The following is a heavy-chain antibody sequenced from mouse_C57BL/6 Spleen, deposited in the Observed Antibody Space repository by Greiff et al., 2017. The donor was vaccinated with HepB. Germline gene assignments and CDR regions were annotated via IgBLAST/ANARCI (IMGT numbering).Heavy chain of an antibody. CDR3: ARNPGSSFFYFDD. D-gene: IGHD1-1*01. CDR1: GFSLTSYA. CDR2: IWTGGGT. Sequence: VKLVESGPGLVAPSQSLSITCTVSGFSLTSYAINWVRQPPGKGLEWLGVIWTGGGTNYNSALKSRLSISKDNSKSQVFLKRNSLQTDDTARYYCARNPGSSFFYFDDWGQGTTLTVSS. V-gene: IGHV2-9-1*01. J-gene: IGHJ2*01.